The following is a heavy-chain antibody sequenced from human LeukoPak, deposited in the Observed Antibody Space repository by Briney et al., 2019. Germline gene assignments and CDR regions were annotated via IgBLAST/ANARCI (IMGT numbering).Heavy chain of an antibody. V-gene: IGHV3-15*01. CDR3: TTGRWIGYCSSTSCYPFDY. D-gene: IGHD2-2*01. Sequence: GGSLRLSCAASGFTFSNYWMTWVRQAPGKGLEWVGRIKSKTDGGTTDYAAPVKGRFTISRDDSKNTLYLQMNSLKTEDTAVYYCTTGRWIGYCSSTSCYPFDYWGQGTLVTVSS. CDR2: IKSKTDGGTT. J-gene: IGHJ4*02. CDR1: GFTFSNYW.